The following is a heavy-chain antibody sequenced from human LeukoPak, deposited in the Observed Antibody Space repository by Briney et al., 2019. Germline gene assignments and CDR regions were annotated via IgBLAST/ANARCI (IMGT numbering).Heavy chain of an antibody. CDR2: IKPDGSER. J-gene: IGHJ4*02. CDR3: ARMSSYCDY. V-gene: IGHV3-7*01. CDR1: GFTFSSHH. D-gene: IGHD2-2*01. Sequence: GGSLRLSCVASGFTFSSHHMNWVRQTPGKGLEAVATIKPDGSERYYVDSVKGRFTISRDNAKSSLYLQMNSLRAEDTGVYFCARMSSYCDYWGQGTLVTVSS.